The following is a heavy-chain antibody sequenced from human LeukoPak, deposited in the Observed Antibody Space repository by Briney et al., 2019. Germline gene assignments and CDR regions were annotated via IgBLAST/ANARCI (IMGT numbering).Heavy chain of an antibody. D-gene: IGHD6-13*01. Sequence: GGSLRLSCAASGFTFSSYAMSWVRQAPGKRLEWVSSIGGSGGSTYYPDSVKGRFTISRDNSKNTLYLHMNSLRAEDTAVYYCAKVETAAAATLRGFDYWGQGTLVTVSS. CDR1: GFTFSSYA. CDR2: IGGSGGST. V-gene: IGHV3-23*01. J-gene: IGHJ4*02. CDR3: AKVETAAAATLRGFDY.